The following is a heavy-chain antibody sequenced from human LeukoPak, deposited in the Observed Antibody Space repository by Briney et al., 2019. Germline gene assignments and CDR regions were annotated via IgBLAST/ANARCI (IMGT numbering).Heavy chain of an antibody. V-gene: IGHV3-30*01. CDR2: ISYDGSSK. CDR3: ASLFSRPAFDI. Sequence: QPGRSLRLSCAASGFTFSSYAMHWVRQAPGKGLEWVAVISYDGSSKYYADSVKGRFTISRDNSKNTLYLQMNRLRAEDTAVYYCASLFSRPAFDIWGQGTMVTVSS. D-gene: IGHD2-2*01. CDR1: GFTFSSYA. J-gene: IGHJ3*02.